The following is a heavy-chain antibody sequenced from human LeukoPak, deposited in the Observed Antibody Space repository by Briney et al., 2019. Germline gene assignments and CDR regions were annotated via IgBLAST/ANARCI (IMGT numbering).Heavy chain of an antibody. Sequence: GESLKISCEGSGYSFSDYWIGWVRQMPGKGLEWMGIIYPGDYETRYSPSFQGLVTISVDKSISTAYLQWSSLKASDTAMYYCAIPPGYCGNDCSFDHWGQGTLVTVSS. CDR1: GYSFSDYW. CDR3: AIPPGYCGNDCSFDH. CDR2: IYPGDYET. V-gene: IGHV5-51*01. J-gene: IGHJ4*02. D-gene: IGHD2-21*02.